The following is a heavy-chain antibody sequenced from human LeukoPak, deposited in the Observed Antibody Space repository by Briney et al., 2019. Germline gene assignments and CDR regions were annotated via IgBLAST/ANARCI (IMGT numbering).Heavy chain of an antibody. CDR3: ARGTFTGGPTHWFDP. D-gene: IGHD2-15*01. CDR2: IIPMFGTA. Sequence: SVKVSCKASGGTFTNFLISWVRQAPGQGLEWMGRIIPMFGTANYAQKFQGRVTITTDESTSTAYMELSSLRSEDTAVYYCARGTFTGGPTHWFDPWGQGTLVTVSS. V-gene: IGHV1-69*05. J-gene: IGHJ5*02. CDR1: GGTFTNFL.